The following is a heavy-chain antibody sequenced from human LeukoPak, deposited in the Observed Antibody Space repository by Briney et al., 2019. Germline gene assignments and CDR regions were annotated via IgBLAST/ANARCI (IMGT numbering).Heavy chain of an antibody. Sequence: PSETLSLTCTVSGGSISSSSYYWGWIRQPPGKGLEWIGSIYYSGSTYYNPSLKSRVTISVDTSKNQFSLKLSSVTAADTAVYYCARLGSYYERGVDYWGQGTLVTVSS. CDR3: ARLGSYYERGVDY. D-gene: IGHD1-26*01. V-gene: IGHV4-39*01. J-gene: IGHJ4*02. CDR2: IYYSGST. CDR1: GGSISSSSYY.